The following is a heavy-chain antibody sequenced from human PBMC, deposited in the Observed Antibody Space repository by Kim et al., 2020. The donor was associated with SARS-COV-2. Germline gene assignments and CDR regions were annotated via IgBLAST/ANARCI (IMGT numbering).Heavy chain of an antibody. Sequence: GGSLRLSCAASGFTFSSYAMSWVRQAPGKGLEWDSSISSSGDYTFYADSVKGRFTISRDNSKNTLYLQMDILRAEDTAIYYCAKGNRGCSGGGCYPGGDWGQGTLVTVCS. CDR3: AKGNRGCSGGGCYPGGD. D-gene: IGHD2-15*01. V-gene: IGHV3-23*01. CDR1: GFTFSSYA. J-gene: IGHJ4*02. CDR2: ISSSGDYT.